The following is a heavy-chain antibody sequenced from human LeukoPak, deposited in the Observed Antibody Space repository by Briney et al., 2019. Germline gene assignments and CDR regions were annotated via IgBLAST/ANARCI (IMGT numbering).Heavy chain of an antibody. D-gene: IGHD3-22*01. V-gene: IGHV3-11*04. CDR3: ARDSYYDSSGYPDY. J-gene: IGHJ4*02. CDR2: ISSSGSTI. Sequence: PSETLSLTCAVSGYSISSGYYWGWIRQAPGKGLEWVSYISSSGSTIYYADSVKGRFTISRDNAKNSLYLQMNSLRAEDTAVYYCARDSYYDSSGYPDYWGQGTLVTVSS. CDR1: GYSISSGYY.